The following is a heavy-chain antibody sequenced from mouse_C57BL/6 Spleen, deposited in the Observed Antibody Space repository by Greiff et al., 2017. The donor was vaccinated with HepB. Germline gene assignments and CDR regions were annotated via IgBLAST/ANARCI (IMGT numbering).Heavy chain of an antibody. D-gene: IGHD2-4*01. J-gene: IGHJ3*01. V-gene: IGHV1-63*01. CDR2: IYPGGGYT. CDR1: GYTFTNYW. Sequence: VQLQESGAELVRPGTSVKMSCKASGYTFTNYWIGWAKQRPGHGLEWIGDIYPGGGYTNYNEKFKGKATLTADKSSSTAYMQFSSLTSEDSAIYYCARGGVYDYDGGFAYWGQGTLVTVSA. CDR3: ARGGVYDYDGGFAY.